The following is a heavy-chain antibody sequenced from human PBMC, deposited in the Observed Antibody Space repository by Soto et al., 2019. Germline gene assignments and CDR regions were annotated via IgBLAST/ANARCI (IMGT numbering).Heavy chain of an antibody. V-gene: IGHV4-34*01. CDR1: GGSFSGYG. CDR2: INHSGSS. Sequence: SSETLSLTCAVYGGSFSGYGWTWIRQPPGTGLEWIGEINHSGSSNYNPSLKSRVTISVDTSKNQFSLKLTSVTAADTAVYYCARDKITGLFDYWGQGTPVTVS. J-gene: IGHJ4*02. D-gene: IGHD2-8*02. CDR3: ARDKITGLFDY.